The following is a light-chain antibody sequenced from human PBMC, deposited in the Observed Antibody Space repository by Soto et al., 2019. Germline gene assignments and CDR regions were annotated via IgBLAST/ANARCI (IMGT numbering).Light chain of an antibody. CDR2: DIS. V-gene: IGKV1-39*01. CDR3: QQSYYNPT. J-gene: IGKJ1*01. CDR1: QSVFNY. Sequence: DIQMTQSPSSLSASVGDRVTITCRASQSVFNYLHWYQQKPGRAPNLLIYDISTLQSGVPSRFSGGGSGTDFTLTISSLQHEDFATYYCQQSYYNPTFGQGTKVEIK.